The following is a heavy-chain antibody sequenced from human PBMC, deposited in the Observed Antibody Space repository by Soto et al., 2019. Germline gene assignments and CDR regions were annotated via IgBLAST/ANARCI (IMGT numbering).Heavy chain of an antibody. V-gene: IGHV4-34*01. CDR3: ARGYYYGMDV. J-gene: IGHJ6*02. CDR2: INPSGST. Sequence: PPETRSLTCAVDGGSLGVFYSSWIRQHSGKGMEWIGEINPSGSTNYNPSLRSRVTISVDTSKNQFSLKLSSVTVADTAVYYCARGYYYGMDVWGQGTTVTVSS. CDR1: GGSLGVFY.